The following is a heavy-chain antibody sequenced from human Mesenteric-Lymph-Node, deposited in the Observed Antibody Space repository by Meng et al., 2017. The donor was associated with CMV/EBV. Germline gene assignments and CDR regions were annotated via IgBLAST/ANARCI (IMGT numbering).Heavy chain of an antibody. Sequence: CKGSGYSFNSYCISWVRQRPGKGLEWRGRMDPSNSYTNYSQYFQGHVTRAAEKSISTAYQQWSSLKASDTAMYYCARRNDSSGYVDYWGQGTLVTVSS. CDR1: GYSFNSYC. V-gene: IGHV5-10-1*01. CDR2: MDPSNSYT. J-gene: IGHJ4*02. CDR3: ARRNDSSGYVDY. D-gene: IGHD3-22*01.